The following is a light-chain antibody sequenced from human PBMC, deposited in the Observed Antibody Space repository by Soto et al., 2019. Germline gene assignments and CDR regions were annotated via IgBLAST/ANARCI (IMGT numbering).Light chain of an antibody. V-gene: IGKV3-15*01. CDR2: GAS. Sequence: VLKQSPATLSVSPGERATLSCRASQSVATNLAWYQQRPGQAPRLLIYGASKRAIGLPARFSGSGSGTEFTLTITSLQSEDFAVYYCQQYNNWPQTFGQGTKVDI. J-gene: IGKJ1*01. CDR1: QSVATN. CDR3: QQYNNWPQT.